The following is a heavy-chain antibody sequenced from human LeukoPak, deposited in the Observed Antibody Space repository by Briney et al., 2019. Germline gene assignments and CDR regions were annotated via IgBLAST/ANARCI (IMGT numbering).Heavy chain of an antibody. J-gene: IGHJ4*02. CDR2: INAGNGNT. Sequence: GGSLRLSCVASGFPFSSYGMHWVRQAPGQRLEWMGWINAGNGNTKYSQKFQGRVTITRDTSASTAYMELSSLRSEDTAVYYCARGPTYSYGLLDYWGQGTLVTVSS. D-gene: IGHD5-18*01. CDR1: GFPFSSYG. CDR3: ARGPTYSYGLLDY. V-gene: IGHV1-3*01.